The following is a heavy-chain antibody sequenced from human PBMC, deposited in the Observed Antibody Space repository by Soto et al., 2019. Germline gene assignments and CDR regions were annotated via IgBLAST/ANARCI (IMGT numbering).Heavy chain of an antibody. D-gene: IGHD3-22*01. CDR3: PRAEGYYYDSSGYYPDAFDI. CDR2: IYYSGST. CDR1: GGSVRSGSYY. Sequence: SETLSLTCTVSGGSVRSGSYYWSWIRHPPWKGLGWIGYIYYSGSTNYNPSLKSRVNISVDTSKNQFSLKLSSVTAADTAVYYCPRAEGYYYDSSGYYPDAFDIWGQGTMVTVSS. V-gene: IGHV4-61*01. J-gene: IGHJ3*02.